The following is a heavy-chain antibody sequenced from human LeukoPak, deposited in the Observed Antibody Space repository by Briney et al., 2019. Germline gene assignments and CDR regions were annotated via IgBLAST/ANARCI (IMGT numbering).Heavy chain of an antibody. CDR2: FDSEDGET. D-gene: IGHD1-1*01. CDR1: GYTFIELS. V-gene: IGHV1-24*01. Sequence: ASVKVSCKASGYTFIELSIHWVRQAPGKGLGWMGGFDSEDGETIYAQKFQGRVTMIEDTSTDTAYMELSSLRSEDTAVYYCTTRRSGTTSFWFDPWGQGTLVTVSS. CDR3: TTRRSGTTSFWFDP. J-gene: IGHJ5*02.